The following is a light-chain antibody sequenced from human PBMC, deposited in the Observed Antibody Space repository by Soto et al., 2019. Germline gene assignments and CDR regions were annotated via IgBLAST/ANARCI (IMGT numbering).Light chain of an antibody. CDR3: QSYDSSLSGWV. J-gene: IGLJ3*02. CDR2: GNS. Sequence: QAVVTQPPSVSGAPGQRVTISCTGYNSNIGAGYDVHWYQQLPGTAPKLLIYGNSNRPSGVPDRFSASKSGTSAFLAITGLQAEDEADYYCQSYDSSLSGWVFGGGTQLTVL. V-gene: IGLV1-40*01. CDR1: NSNIGAGYD.